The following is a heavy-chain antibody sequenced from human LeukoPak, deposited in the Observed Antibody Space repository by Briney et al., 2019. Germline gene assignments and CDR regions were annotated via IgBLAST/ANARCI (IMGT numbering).Heavy chain of an antibody. V-gene: IGHV3-21*01. D-gene: IGHD2-8*02. Sequence: GGSLRLSCAASGFTFSSYSMNWVRQAPGKGLEWVSSISSSSSYIYYADSVKGRFTISRDNAKNSLYLQMNSLRAEDTAVYYCARAILVPNDAFDIWGQGTMVTVSS. J-gene: IGHJ3*02. CDR2: ISSSSSYI. CDR3: ARAILVPNDAFDI. CDR1: GFTFSSYS.